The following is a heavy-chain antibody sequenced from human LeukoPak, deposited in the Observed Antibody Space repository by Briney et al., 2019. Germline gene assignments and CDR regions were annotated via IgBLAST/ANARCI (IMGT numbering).Heavy chain of an antibody. V-gene: IGHV1-58*02. CDR2: LVVGSGNT. CDR1: GCTLTNSA. CDR3: AADDLTRGY. J-gene: IGHJ4*02. Sequence: SVKVSFKATGCTLTNSAMQWVSHARAQLLEWIGWLVVGSGNTNYAQNFQERVTITRDMSTSTAYMELSSLRSEDTAVYYCAADDLTRGYWGQGTLVTVSS.